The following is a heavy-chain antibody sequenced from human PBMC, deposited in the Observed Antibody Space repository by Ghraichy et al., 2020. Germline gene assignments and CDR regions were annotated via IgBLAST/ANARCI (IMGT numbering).Heavy chain of an antibody. CDR3: ASVYPTYWNFDL. J-gene: IGHJ2*01. Sequence: ASVKVSCEASGYTFTGYYMHWIRQAPGQGLEWMGWINPNSGGTHYAQKFQGRVTMTRDTSISTVYMELSRLRPDDTAMYYCASVYPTYWNFDLWGRGTLVTVSS. CDR2: INPNSGGT. V-gene: IGHV1-2*02. CDR1: GYTFTGYY.